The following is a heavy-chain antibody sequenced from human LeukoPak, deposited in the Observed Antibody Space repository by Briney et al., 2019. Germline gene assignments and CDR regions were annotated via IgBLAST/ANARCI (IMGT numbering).Heavy chain of an antibody. Sequence: MTSETLSLTCTVSGGSISSYYWSWIRQPPGKGLEWIGYIYYSGSTNYNPSLKSRVTISVDTSKNQFSLKLSSVTAADTAVYYCARHIRDWFDPWGQGTLVTVSS. CDR1: GGSISSYY. J-gene: IGHJ5*02. V-gene: IGHV4-59*08. CDR2: IYYSGST. CDR3: ARHIRDWFDP.